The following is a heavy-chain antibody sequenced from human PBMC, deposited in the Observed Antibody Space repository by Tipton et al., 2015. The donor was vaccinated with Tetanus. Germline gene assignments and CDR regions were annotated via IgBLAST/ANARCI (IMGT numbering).Heavy chain of an antibody. CDR1: GFTFGRSD. J-gene: IGHJ4*02. Sequence: SLRLSCVASGFTFGRSDMSWVRQAPGKGLEWVANIKQDGSEKYYVDSVKGRFTISRDNAKNSLYLRMNSLRAEDTAVYYCARDSGLWFGETDYWGQGTLVTVSS. D-gene: IGHD3-10*01. V-gene: IGHV3-7*01. CDR2: IKQDGSEK. CDR3: ARDSGLWFGETDY.